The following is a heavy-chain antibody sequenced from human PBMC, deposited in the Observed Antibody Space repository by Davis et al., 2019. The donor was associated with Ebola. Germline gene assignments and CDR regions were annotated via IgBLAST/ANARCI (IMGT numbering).Heavy chain of an antibody. CDR1: GYTFINYG. D-gene: IGHD1-26*01. Sequence: AASVKVSCKTSGYTFINYGITWVRQAPGQGLEWLGWIRTYDGNTNYAQKLQDRVTMTTDTSTTTVFMELRNLRSDDTAVYWCARGEGAPDHWGQGTLVTVSS. V-gene: IGHV1-18*04. CDR2: IRTYDGNT. CDR3: ARGEGAPDH. J-gene: IGHJ4*02.